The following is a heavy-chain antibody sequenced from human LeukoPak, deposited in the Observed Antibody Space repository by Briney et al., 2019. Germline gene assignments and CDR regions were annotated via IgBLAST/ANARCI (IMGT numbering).Heavy chain of an antibody. CDR1: GYSISSGYY. Sequence: PSETLSLTCTVSGYSISSGYYWGWIRQPPGKGLEWIGSIYHSGSTYYNPSLKSRATMSVDTSKNQFSLKLSSVTAADTAVYYCARDQYYYGSGSHLFDYWGQGTLVTVSS. V-gene: IGHV4-38-2*02. D-gene: IGHD3-10*01. J-gene: IGHJ4*02. CDR3: ARDQYYYGSGSHLFDY. CDR2: IYHSGST.